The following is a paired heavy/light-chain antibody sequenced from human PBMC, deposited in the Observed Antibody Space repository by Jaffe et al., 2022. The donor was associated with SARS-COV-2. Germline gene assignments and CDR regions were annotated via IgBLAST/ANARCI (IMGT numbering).Heavy chain of an antibody. J-gene: IGHJ4*02. Sequence: QVQLQESGPGLVKPSQTLSLTCTVSGGSIRSAEYYWTWLRQSPGKGLEWIGHTYYSGRAFYNPSLKSRVSLSVDTSKNHFSLKLNSLTAADTAVYFCARDVNGGHFDVWGLGTLVTVSS. CDR3: ARDVNGGHFDV. CDR1: GGSIRSAEYY. D-gene: IGHD2-8*01. V-gene: IGHV4-30-4*08. CDR2: TYYSGRA.
Light chain of an antibody. CDR3: AAWEDGLRGPV. Sequence: QSVLTQPPSVSGTPGQRVTISCSGSSSNIGGNSVFWYQQLPGAAPKVVIYSSSQRPSGVPDRFSASKSGASASLTISGLQSEDEAHYYCAAWEDGLRGPVFGGGTKLTVL. J-gene: IGLJ3*02. CDR1: SSNIGGNS. CDR2: SSS. V-gene: IGLV1-44*01.